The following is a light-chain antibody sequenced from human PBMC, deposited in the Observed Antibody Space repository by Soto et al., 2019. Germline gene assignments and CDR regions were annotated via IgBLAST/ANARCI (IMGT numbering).Light chain of an antibody. CDR3: QQDGSSSYT. V-gene: IGKV3-20*01. J-gene: IGKJ2*01. Sequence: EIVLTQSPGTLSLSPGERATLSCRASQSVNSTYLAWYQQNPGQAPRLLIYGASSRATGIPDRFSGSGSGTHFTLTISRLEPEDFAVYFCQQDGSSSYTFGQGTKLEIK. CDR2: GAS. CDR1: QSVNSTY.